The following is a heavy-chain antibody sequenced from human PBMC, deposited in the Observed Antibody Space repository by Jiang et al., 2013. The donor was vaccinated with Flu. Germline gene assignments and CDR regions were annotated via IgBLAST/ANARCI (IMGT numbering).Heavy chain of an antibody. V-gene: IGHV6-1*01. CDR3: ARTKVGATMYYFDY. Sequence: ATSGDSVSSNSAAWNWIRQSPSRGLEWLGRTYYRSKWYNDYAVSVKSRITINPDTSKNQFSLQLNSVTPEDTAVYYCARTKVGATMYYFDYWGQGTLVTVSS. D-gene: IGHD1-26*01. J-gene: IGHJ4*02. CDR1: GDSVSSNSAA. CDR2: TYYRSKWYN.